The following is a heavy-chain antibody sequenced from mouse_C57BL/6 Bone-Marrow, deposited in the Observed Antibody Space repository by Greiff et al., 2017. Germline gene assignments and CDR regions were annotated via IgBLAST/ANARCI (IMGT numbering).Heavy chain of an antibody. Sequence: EVQLQQSGAELVKPGASVKLSCTASGFNIKDYYMHWVKQRTEQGLEWIGRIGPDDGETKYAPKIQGKATITTDTSSNTAYLQLSSLTSEDTAVYYCAFYYGSSYGDYWGQGTTLTVSS. CDR3: AFYYGSSYGDY. CDR2: IGPDDGET. D-gene: IGHD1-1*01. CDR1: GFNIKDYY. J-gene: IGHJ2*01. V-gene: IGHV14-2*01.